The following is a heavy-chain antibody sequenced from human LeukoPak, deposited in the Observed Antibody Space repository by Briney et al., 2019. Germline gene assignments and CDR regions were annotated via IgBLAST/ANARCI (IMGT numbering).Heavy chain of an antibody. J-gene: IGHJ4*02. CDR3: AKDFVSGDGKWEVDH. V-gene: IGHV3-23*01. Sequence: GGSLRLSCATSGFTFSSFAMSWVRQAPGKGLEWVSGIHGDNSGRFYADSVKGRFTISRDNSNNRLYLQMNGLAAEDTAIYYCAKDFVSGDGKWEVDHWGRGTLVTVSS. CDR2: IHGDNSGR. D-gene: IGHD1-26*01. CDR1: GFTFSSFA.